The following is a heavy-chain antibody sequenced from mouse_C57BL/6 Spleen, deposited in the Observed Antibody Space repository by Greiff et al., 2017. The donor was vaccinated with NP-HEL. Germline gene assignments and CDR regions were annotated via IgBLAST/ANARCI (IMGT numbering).Heavy chain of an antibody. CDR3: AREGYGYFDD. CDR2: INPNTGGT. J-gene: IGHJ2*01. D-gene: IGHD2-2*01. Sequence: EVQLQESGPELVKPGASVKMSCKASGYTFTDYNMHWVKQSHGKSLEWIGYINPNTGGTSYNQKFKGKATLTVNKSSSTAYMELRSLTSEDSAVYYCAREGYGYFDDWGQGTTLTVSS. CDR1: GYTFTDYN. V-gene: IGHV1-22*01.